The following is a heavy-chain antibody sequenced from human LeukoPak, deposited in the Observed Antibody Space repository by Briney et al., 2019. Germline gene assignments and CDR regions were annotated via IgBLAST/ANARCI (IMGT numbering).Heavy chain of an antibody. V-gene: IGHV3-21*01. CDR3: VRASDCSGGSCPISY. CDR2: ISSSSSYI. Sequence: PGGSLRLSCAASGFTFSSYSMNWVRQAPGKGLEWVSSISSSSSYIYYADSVKGRFTISRDNAKNSLYLQMNSLRAEDTAVYYCVRASDCSGGSCPISYWGQGTLVTVSS. J-gene: IGHJ4*02. D-gene: IGHD2-15*01. CDR1: GFTFSSYS.